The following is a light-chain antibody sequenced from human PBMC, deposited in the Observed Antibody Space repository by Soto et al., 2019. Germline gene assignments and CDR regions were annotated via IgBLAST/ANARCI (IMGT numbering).Light chain of an antibody. Sequence: EVVMTQSPATLSVSPGERATLSCRASQSVSINLAWYQQKPGHAPRLLIFGASTRATGIPARFSGSGSGTEFTLTISSLQSEDFAVYYCHQYNNWPPWTFGQGTKVEIK. CDR3: HQYNNWPPWT. J-gene: IGKJ1*01. V-gene: IGKV3-15*01. CDR2: GAS. CDR1: QSVSIN.